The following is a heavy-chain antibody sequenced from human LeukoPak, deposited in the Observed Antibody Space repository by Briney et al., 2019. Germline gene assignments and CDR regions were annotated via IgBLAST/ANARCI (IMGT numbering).Heavy chain of an antibody. J-gene: IGHJ5*02. Sequence: SQTLPLTCTVSGGSISSGDYYWSWIRQPPGKGLEWIGYIYYSGSTYYNPSLKSRVTISVDTSKNQLSLKLSSVTAADTAVYYCARVLWPRGGEVDPWGQGTLVTVSS. CDR1: GGSISSGDYY. CDR3: ARVLWPRGGEVDP. CDR2: IYYSGST. D-gene: IGHD3-10*01. V-gene: IGHV4-30-4*08.